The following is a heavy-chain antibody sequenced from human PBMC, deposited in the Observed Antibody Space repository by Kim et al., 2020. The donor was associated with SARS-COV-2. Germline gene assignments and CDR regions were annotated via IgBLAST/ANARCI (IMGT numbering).Heavy chain of an antibody. CDR3: AKDVRVGGGGMDV. D-gene: IGHD3-16*01. CDR1: GFTFFSYA. Sequence: GGSLRLSCAASGFTFFSYAMSWVRQAPGKGLEWVSLISSSGANTFYADSVKGRFTISRDTSTNTLFLQMNSLSAEDTAVYYCAKDVRVGGGGMDVWGPGT. J-gene: IGHJ6*02. V-gene: IGHV3-23*01. CDR2: ISSSGANT.